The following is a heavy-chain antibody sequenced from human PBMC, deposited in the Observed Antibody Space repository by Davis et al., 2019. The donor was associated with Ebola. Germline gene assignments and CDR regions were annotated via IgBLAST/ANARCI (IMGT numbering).Heavy chain of an antibody. V-gene: IGHV4-34*01. CDR1: GGSFSGYY. CDR3: ARVVYDFWSGYGP. CDR2: INHSGST. Sequence: PGGSLRLSCAVYGGSFSGYYWSWIRQPPGKGLEWIGEINHSGSTNYNPSLKSRVTISVDTSKNQFSLKLSSVTAADTAVYYCARVVYDFWSGYGPWGQGTLVTVSS. D-gene: IGHD3-3*01. J-gene: IGHJ5*02.